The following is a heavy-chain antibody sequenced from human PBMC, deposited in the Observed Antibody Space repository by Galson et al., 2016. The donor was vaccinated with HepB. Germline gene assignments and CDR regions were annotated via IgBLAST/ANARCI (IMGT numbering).Heavy chain of an antibody. D-gene: IGHD2-15*01. CDR1: GFTFSDYY. CDR2: ISNSGSHA. CDR3: ALTKDLVMVVPGIPTFDY. Sequence: SLRLSCAGSGFTFSDYYMSWIRQAPGKGLEWVSYISNSGSHADYIDFVRGRFTISRDNAKNSLYLQMTSLRADDTAVYYCALTKDLVMVVPGIPTFDYWGQGTLVTVSS. V-gene: IGHV3-11*03. J-gene: IGHJ4*02.